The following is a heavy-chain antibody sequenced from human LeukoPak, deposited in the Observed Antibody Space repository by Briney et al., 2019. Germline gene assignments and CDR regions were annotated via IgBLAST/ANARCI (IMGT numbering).Heavy chain of an antibody. CDR1: GGSISGYY. CDR2: IYHSGST. CDR3: ARAIVVVAAINFDY. Sequence: SETLSLTCTVSGGSISGYYWGWIRQPPGKGLEWIGSIYHSGSTYYNPSLKSRVTISVDTSKNQFSLKLSSVTAADTAVYYCARAIVVVAAINFDYWGQGTLVTVSS. J-gene: IGHJ4*02. V-gene: IGHV4-38-2*02. D-gene: IGHD2-15*01.